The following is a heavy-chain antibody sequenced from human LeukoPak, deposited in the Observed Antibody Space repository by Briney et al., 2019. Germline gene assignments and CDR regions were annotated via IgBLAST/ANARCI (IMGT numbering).Heavy chain of an antibody. J-gene: IGHJ4*02. D-gene: IGHD4-17*01. CDR3: AKDLHGDYEGDLDY. CDR1: GFIFSNYG. V-gene: IGHV3-30*18. CDR2: ISYDGSKK. Sequence: GRSLRLSCVGSGFIFSNYGTHWVRQAPGKGLEWVSFISYDGSKKYYVDSVKGRFIISRDNSKNTLYLQTNSLRAEDTAVYYCAKDLHGDYEGDLDYWGQGTLVTVSS.